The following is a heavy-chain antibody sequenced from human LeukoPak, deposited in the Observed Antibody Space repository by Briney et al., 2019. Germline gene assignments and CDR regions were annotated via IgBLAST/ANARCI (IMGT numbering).Heavy chain of an antibody. Sequence: PGGSLRLSCAASGFTFSSYGMNWVRQAPGKGLEWVSFISSSSSYIYYADSVKGRFTISRDNAKNSLYLQMNSLRVEDTAVYYCARDPHYYDAGAYYYYGMDVWGQGTTVTVSS. D-gene: IGHD3-10*01. J-gene: IGHJ6*02. CDR3: ARDPHYYDAGAYYYYGMDV. V-gene: IGHV3-21*01. CDR2: ISSSSSYI. CDR1: GFTFSSYG.